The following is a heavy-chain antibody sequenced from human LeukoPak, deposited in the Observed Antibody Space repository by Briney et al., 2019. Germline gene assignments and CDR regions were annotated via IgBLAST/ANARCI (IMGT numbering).Heavy chain of an antibody. J-gene: IGHJ3*01. V-gene: IGHV4-39*01. Sequence: PSETLSLTCTVSGGSISSRSYYWGWIRQPPGKGLEWIGKISDSGSTYYSPSLRSRVTISIDMSKNQFSLKLSSVTAADTAVYYCARHAWGLNAFDVWGRGTMVIVSS. CDR2: ISDSGST. CDR3: ARHAWGLNAFDV. D-gene: IGHD3-16*01. CDR1: GGSISSRSYY.